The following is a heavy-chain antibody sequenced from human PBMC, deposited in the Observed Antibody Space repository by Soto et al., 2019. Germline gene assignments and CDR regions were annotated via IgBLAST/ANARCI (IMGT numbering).Heavy chain of an antibody. J-gene: IGHJ4*02. D-gene: IGHD5-12*01. CDR3: ASGRGYAWTF. V-gene: IGHV4-34*01. CDR1: GESFSDYF. Sequence: QVHLQQWGAGLLKPSETLSLTCAVSGESFSDYFYSWIRQPPGKGLEWIGEINHSGGWTIYKPSLASRVTISVDTSKDPVSLRLTSVTAADTAVDYCASGRGYAWTFGGQGTLVTVSS. CDR2: INHSGGWT.